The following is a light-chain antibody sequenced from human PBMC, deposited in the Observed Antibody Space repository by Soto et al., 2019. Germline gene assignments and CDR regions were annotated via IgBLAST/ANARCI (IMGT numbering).Light chain of an antibody. CDR2: GAS. J-gene: IGKJ1*01. Sequence: TVLTQSPGTLSVSPGERASLSCRASQSVSINLAWYQQKPGQAPRLLIYGASTRATGIPARFSGSGSGTEFTLSINSLQSEDVAVYYCQEYDNWPPEGTFGQGTKVEV. V-gene: IGKV3-15*01. CDR1: QSVSIN. CDR3: QEYDNWPPEGT.